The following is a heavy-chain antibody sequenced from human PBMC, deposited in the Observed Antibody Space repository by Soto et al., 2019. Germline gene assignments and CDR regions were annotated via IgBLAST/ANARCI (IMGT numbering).Heavy chain of an antibody. D-gene: IGHD2-15*01. CDR3: ARDLVLCHGGRCYGLPLEV. J-gene: IGHJ6*04. CDR2: IQRGGPT. CDR1: GFPDISKY. Sequence: GGSLGLSCEASGFPDISKYLSWVRQAPVKVLHWVSRIQRGGPTYYAESVKGSCTILRDTSENTLDRQFGVLSAEDTCVYYCARDLVLCHGGRCYGLPLEVWDKGPTVTVSS. V-gene: IGHV3-66*01.